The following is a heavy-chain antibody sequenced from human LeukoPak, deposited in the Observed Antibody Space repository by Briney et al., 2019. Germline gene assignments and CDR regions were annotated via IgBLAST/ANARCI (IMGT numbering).Heavy chain of an antibody. CDR3: ARVGSSGSIFYFDY. V-gene: IGHV3-11*01. J-gene: IGHJ4*02. CDR2: ISSSGSTI. CDR1: GFTFSDYY. Sequence: GGSLRLSCAASGFTFSDYYMSWIREAPGKGLEWVSYISSSGSTIYYAVSVKGRFTISRDNAKNSLYLQMNSLRDEDAAVYYCARVGSSGSIFYFDYWGQGTLVTVSS. D-gene: IGHD6-19*01.